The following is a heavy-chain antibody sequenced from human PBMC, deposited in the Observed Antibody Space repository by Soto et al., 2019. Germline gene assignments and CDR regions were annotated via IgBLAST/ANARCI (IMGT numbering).Heavy chain of an antibody. V-gene: IGHV4-30-2*01. Sequence: QLQLQESGSGRVKPSQTLSLTCAVSGGSISSGCCSWSWIRQPPGKGLEWIGYTYHSGSTYYNPSLTSRVTISVDSSKNQFSLKLSSVTAADTAVYDCAAGGGLPRYYWGQGTLVTVSS. CDR2: TYHSGST. J-gene: IGHJ4*02. CDR3: AAGGGLPRYY. CDR1: GGSISSGCCS. D-gene: IGHD5-12*01.